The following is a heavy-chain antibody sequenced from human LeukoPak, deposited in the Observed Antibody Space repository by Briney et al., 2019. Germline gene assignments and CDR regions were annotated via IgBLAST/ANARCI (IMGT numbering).Heavy chain of an antibody. CDR1: GGTFSSYA. CDR2: IIPIFGTA. Sequence: SVKVSCKASGGTFSSYAISWVRQAPGQGLEWMGGIIPIFGTANYAQKFQGRVTITADKSTSTAYMELSSLRSEDTAVYYCASGDYYGSGSYYIYFDYWGQGTLVTVSS. CDR3: ASGDYYGSGSYYIYFDY. D-gene: IGHD3-10*01. V-gene: IGHV1-69*06. J-gene: IGHJ4*02.